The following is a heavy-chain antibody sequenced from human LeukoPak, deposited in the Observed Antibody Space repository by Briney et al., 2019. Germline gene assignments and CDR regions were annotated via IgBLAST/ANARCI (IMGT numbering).Heavy chain of an antibody. V-gene: IGHV3-7*01. J-gene: IGHJ4*02. CDR3: AKDRGSYYFDY. Sequence: GGSLRLSCAASGFTFRSYWMSWVRQAPGKGLEWVANIKQDGSEKYYVDSVKGRFTISRDNAKNSLYLQMNSLRAEDTAVYYCAKDRGSYYFDYWGQGTLVTVSS. CDR1: GFTFRSYW. CDR2: IKQDGSEK. D-gene: IGHD1-26*01.